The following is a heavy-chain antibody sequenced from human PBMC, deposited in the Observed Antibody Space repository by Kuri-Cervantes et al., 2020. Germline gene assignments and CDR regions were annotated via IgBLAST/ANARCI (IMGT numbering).Heavy chain of an antibody. D-gene: IGHD6-13*01. CDR2: TYYNGDT. V-gene: IGHV4-61*08. CDR1: GGSISNGGYS. J-gene: IGHJ4*02. CDR3: ARGWSSSWMYYFDY. Sequence: SETLSLTCAVSGGSISNGGYSWSWIRQPPGKGLEWIGHTYYNGDTNYHPSLKSRVTISVDRSKDQISLKLNSVTAADTAVYYCARGWSSSWMYYFDYWGQGILVTVSS.